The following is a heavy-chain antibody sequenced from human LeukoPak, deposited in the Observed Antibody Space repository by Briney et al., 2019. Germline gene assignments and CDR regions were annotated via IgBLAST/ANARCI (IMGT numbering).Heavy chain of an antibody. CDR3: ARRGRALLYYFDY. J-gene: IGHJ4*02. Sequence: SQTLPLTCTVSGGSTSSGSYYWSWIRQPAGKGLEWIGRIYTSGSTNYNPSLKSRVTISVDTSKNQFSLKLSSVTAADTAVYYCARRGRALLYYFDYWGQGTLVTVSS. CDR2: IYTSGST. V-gene: IGHV4-61*02. D-gene: IGHD2-21*02. CDR1: GGSTSSGSYY.